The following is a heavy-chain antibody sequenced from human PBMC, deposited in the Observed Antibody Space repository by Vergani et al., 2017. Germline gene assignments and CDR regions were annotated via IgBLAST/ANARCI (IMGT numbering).Heavy chain of an antibody. CDR3: ARSSNYGAGIEY. CDR1: GFTVSSNY. Sequence: EVQLVESGGGLVQPGGSLRLSCAASGFTVSSNYMSWVRQAPGKVLEWVSVIYSGGSTYYADSVKGRFTMSRDNAKNSLYLQMNSLRAEDTAVYYCARSSNYGAGIEYWGQGTLLTVSS. J-gene: IGHJ4*02. CDR2: IYSGGST. V-gene: IGHV3-53*01. D-gene: IGHD3-10*01.